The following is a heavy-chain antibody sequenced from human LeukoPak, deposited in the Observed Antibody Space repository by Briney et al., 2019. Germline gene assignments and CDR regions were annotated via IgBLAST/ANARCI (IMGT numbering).Heavy chain of an antibody. CDR2: INHSGST. CDR3: ARAPLWWRPYDY. V-gene: IGHV4-34*01. Sequence: SETLSLTCAVCGGSFSGYYWSWIRQPPGKGLEWIGEINHSGSTNYNPSLKSRVTISVDTSKNQFSLKLSSVTAADTAVYYCARAPLWWRPYDYWGQGTLVTVSS. D-gene: IGHD2-21*01. CDR1: GGSFSGYY. J-gene: IGHJ4*02.